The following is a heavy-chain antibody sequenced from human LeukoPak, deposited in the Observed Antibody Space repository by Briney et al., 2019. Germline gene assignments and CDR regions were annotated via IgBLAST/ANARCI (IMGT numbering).Heavy chain of an antibody. J-gene: IGHJ4*02. Sequence: PGGSLRLSCAASGFTFTNYAMTWVRQAPGKGLEWVSVISGSGSNTDYADSVKGRFTISRDNSKNSLYLQMNSLRAEDTAVYYCAKVHLGAMVPTLSDYWGQGTLVTVSS. CDR2: ISGSGSNT. CDR1: GFTFTNYA. CDR3: AKVHLGAMVPTLSDY. V-gene: IGHV3-23*01. D-gene: IGHD5-18*01.